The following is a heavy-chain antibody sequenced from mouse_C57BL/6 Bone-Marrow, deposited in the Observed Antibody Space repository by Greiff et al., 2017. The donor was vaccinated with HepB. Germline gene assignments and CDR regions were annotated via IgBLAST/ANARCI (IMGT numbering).Heavy chain of an antibody. J-gene: IGHJ2*01. Sequence: EVQGVESGGGLVQPGGSMKLSCVASGFTFSNYWMNWVRQSPEKGLEWVAQIRLKSDNYATHYAESVKGRFTISRDDSKSSVYLQMNNLRAEDTGIYYCTAVRYFDYWGQGTTLTVSS. CDR2: IRLKSDNYAT. CDR1: GFTFSNYW. V-gene: IGHV6-3*01. CDR3: TAVRYFDY.